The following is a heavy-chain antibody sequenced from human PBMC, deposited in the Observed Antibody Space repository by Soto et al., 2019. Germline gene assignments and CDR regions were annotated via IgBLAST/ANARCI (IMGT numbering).Heavy chain of an antibody. V-gene: IGHV4-59*01. J-gene: IGHJ4*02. D-gene: IGHD3-3*02. CDR3: ARMERSKEGLAVYYYDY. CDR2: ISYSGNT. Sequence: ASETLSLTCTVSSGSISMYYGSWIRQPPGKGLEWIGYISYSGNTNYNPSLKSRVTLSADTSKNQLSLNLTSATAADTAVYYCARMERSKEGLAVYYYDYWGQGTLVTVSS. CDR1: SGSISMYY.